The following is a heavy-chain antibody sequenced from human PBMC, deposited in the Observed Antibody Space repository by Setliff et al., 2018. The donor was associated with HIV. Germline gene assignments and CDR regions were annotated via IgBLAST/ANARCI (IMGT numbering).Heavy chain of an antibody. V-gene: IGHV1-18*01. CDR3: ARDRCSGGSCTSSYYYYGMDV. D-gene: IGHD2-15*01. CDR2: ISAYNGNT. CDR1: GYTFTSYG. J-gene: IGHJ6*02. Sequence: ASVKVSCKASGYTFTSYGISWVRQAPGQGLEWMGWISAYNGNTNYAQKLQGRVTMTTDTSTSTAYMELRSLRYDDTAVYYCARDRCSGGSCTSSYYYYGMDVWGQGTTVTVSS.